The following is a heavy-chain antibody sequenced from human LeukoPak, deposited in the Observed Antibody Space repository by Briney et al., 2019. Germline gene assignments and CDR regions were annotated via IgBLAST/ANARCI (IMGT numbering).Heavy chain of an antibody. CDR1: GFTFSSYA. CDR2: ISYDGSNK. V-gene: IGHV3-30*14. CDR3: ARDSRIQLWLGVFDY. J-gene: IGHJ4*02. D-gene: IGHD5-18*01. Sequence: GGSLRLSCAASGFTFSSYAMHWVRQAPGKGLEWVAVISYDGSNKYYADSVKGRFTISRDNSKNALYLQMGSLRAEDMAVYYCARDSRIQLWLGVFDYWGQGTLVTVSS.